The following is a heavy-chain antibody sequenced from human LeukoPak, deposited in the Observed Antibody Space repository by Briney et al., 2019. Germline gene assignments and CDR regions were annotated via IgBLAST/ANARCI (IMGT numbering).Heavy chain of an antibody. V-gene: IGHV3-48*04. CDR3: ARFSGSNLFAY. Sequence: PGGSLRLSCAASGFTFSSYSMNWVRQAPGKGLEWVSYISSSSSTIYYADSVKGRFTISRDNAKNSLYLQMNSLRAEDTAVYYCARFSGSNLFAYWGQGTLVTVSS. D-gene: IGHD1-26*01. CDR1: GFTFSSYS. CDR2: ISSSSSTI. J-gene: IGHJ4*02.